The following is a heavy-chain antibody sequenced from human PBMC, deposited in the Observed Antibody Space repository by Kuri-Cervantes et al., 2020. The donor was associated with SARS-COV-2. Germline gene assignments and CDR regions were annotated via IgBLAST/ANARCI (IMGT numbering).Heavy chain of an antibody. CDR3: ARDPPHGTDYGGSMDV. CDR1: GFTFSSYG. V-gene: IGHV3-33*01. Sequence: GESLKISCAASGFTFSSYGMHWVRPAPGKGPEWVAVIWYDGSNKYYADSVKGRFTISRDNSKNTLYLQMNSLRAEDTAVYYCARDPPHGTDYGGSMDVWGQGTTVTVSS. D-gene: IGHD4-23*01. J-gene: IGHJ6*02. CDR2: IWYDGSNK.